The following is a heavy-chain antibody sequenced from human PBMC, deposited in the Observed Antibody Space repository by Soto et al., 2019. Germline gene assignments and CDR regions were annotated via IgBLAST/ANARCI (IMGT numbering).Heavy chain of an antibody. D-gene: IGHD6-19*01. V-gene: IGHV3-15*07. CDR2: IKSETDGGTI. J-gene: IGHJ5*02. CDR1: GFTFSNVW. CDR3: TPLALKYHSDWYPLSA. Sequence: EVQLVESGGGLVKPGGSLRLSCAGSGFTFSNVWMNWVRQAPGKGLEWVGRIKSETDGGTIDYAAPVKGRFTISRDDSNNTLYLQMNSLKTEDTATYSCTPLALKYHSDWYPLSAWGKGTRVTVSS.